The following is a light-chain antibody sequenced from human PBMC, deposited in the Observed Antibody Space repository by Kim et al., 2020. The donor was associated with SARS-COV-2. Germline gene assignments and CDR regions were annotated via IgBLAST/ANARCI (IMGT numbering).Light chain of an antibody. Sequence: DIQMTQSPSSLSASVGDRVTITCRASQGINNYLAWYQQKPGQVPKLLISDASSLQSGVPSRFSGSGAGTEFTLTISSLQPEDVATYYRQKHDGAPLTFGGGTKVDIK. J-gene: IGKJ4*01. V-gene: IGKV1-27*01. CDR1: QGINNY. CDR2: DAS. CDR3: QKHDGAPLT.